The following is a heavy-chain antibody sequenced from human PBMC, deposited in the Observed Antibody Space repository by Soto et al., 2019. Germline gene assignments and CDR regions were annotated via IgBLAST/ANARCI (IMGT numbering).Heavy chain of an antibody. CDR1: GGTFSTYA. D-gene: IGHD5-18*01. Sequence: QVQVVQSGAEVKKPESSVKVSCKAPGGTFSTYAISWVRQAPGQGLEWMGGIIPMFGTANYAQRFQDRVTITADESTNTVYMELSSLRSEDTAVYFCASGIQLWLRRINNGYSGWGQGTLVTVSP. CDR3: ASGIQLWLRRINNGYSG. CDR2: IIPMFGTA. V-gene: IGHV1-69*12. J-gene: IGHJ4*02.